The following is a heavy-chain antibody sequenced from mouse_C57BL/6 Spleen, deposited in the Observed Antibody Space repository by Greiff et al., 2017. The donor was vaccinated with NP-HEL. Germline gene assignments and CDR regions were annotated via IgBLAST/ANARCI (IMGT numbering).Heavy chain of an antibody. CDR3: AITTVVDAMDY. Sequence: LQQSGASVTISCKASGYAFSSYWMNWVKQRPGKGLEWIGQIYPGDGDTNYNGKFKGKATLTADKSSSTAYMQLSSLTSEDSAVYFCAITTVVDAMDYWGQGTSVTVSS. V-gene: IGHV1-80*01. CDR1: GYAFSSYW. J-gene: IGHJ4*01. CDR2: IYPGDGDT. D-gene: IGHD1-1*01.